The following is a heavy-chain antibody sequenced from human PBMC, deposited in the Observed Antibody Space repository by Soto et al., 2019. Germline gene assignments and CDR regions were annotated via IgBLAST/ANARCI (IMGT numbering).Heavy chain of an antibody. CDR2: INHSGST. V-gene: IGHV4-34*01. J-gene: IGHJ4*02. Sequence: PSETLSLTCAVYGGSFSGYYWSWIRQPPGKGLEGIGEINHSGSTNYNPSLKRRGTISVDTSKNQFSLKLSSVTAADTAVYYCARVGIAAGGIGYWGQGTLVTVSS. CDR1: GGSFSGYY. CDR3: ARVGIAAGGIGY. D-gene: IGHD6-13*01.